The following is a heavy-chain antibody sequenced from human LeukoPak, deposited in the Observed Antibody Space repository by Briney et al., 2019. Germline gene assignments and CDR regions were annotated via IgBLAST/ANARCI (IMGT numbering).Heavy chain of an antibody. CDR1: GGTFSSYA. Sequence: ASVKVSCKASGGTFSSYAISWVRQAPGQGLEWMGGIIPIFGTANYAQKFQGRVTITTDESTSTVYMELSSLRSEDTAVYYCASGGDRANYYYYYYMDVWGKGTTVTVSS. J-gene: IGHJ6*03. V-gene: IGHV1-69*05. CDR2: IIPIFGTA. CDR3: ASGGDRANYYYYYYMDV. D-gene: IGHD2-21*02.